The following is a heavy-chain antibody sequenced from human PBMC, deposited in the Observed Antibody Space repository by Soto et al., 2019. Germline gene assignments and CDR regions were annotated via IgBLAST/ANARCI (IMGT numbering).Heavy chain of an antibody. Sequence: PSETLSLTCTVSGGSISSYYWSWIRQSPGKGLEWIGYIYFRGNTYYSPSLESRLTISVDTSKNQFSLKLTSVTAADTAVYYCAREGGSYDSGGYLIRGAFDIWGQGTMVTVSS. J-gene: IGHJ3*02. CDR3: AREGGSYDSGGYLIRGAFDI. D-gene: IGHD3-22*01. V-gene: IGHV4-59*12. CDR1: GGSISSYY. CDR2: IYFRGNT.